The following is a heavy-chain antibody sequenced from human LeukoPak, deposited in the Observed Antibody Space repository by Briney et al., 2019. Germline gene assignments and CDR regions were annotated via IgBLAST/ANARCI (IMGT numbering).Heavy chain of an antibody. V-gene: IGHV4-59*12. D-gene: IGHD3/OR15-3a*01. CDR2: IYYSGST. J-gene: IGHJ4*02. CDR1: GGSISSYY. Sequence: SETLSLTCTVSGGSISSYYWSWIRQPPGKGLEWIGNIYYSGSTYYNPSLKSRVTISVDTSKNQFSLKLSSVTAADTAVYYCARWTRDRDYFDYWGQGTLVTVSS. CDR3: ARWTRDRDYFDY.